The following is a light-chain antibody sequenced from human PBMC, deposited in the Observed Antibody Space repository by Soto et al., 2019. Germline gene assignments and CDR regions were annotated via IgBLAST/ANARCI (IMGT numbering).Light chain of an antibody. CDR2: EVS. CDR1: SSDVGGYNY. V-gene: IGLV2-8*01. CDR3: SSYAGSNSYG. J-gene: IGLJ1*01. Sequence: QSVLTQPPSASGSPGQSVTISFTGTSSDVGGYNYVSWYQQHPGKAPKLMIYEVSKRPSGVPDRFSGSKSGNTASLTVSGLQAEDEADYYCSSYAGSNSYGFGTGTKLTVL.